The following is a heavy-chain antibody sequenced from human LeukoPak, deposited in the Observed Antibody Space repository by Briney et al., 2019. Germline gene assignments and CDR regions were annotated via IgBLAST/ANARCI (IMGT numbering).Heavy chain of an antibody. CDR2: ISGSGGST. V-gene: IGHV3-23*01. CDR1: GFTFSSYA. CDR3: AKFWAPRGFGEFECFQH. Sequence: GGSLRLSCAASGFTFSSYAMSWVRQAPGKGLEWVSAISGSGGSTYYADSVKGRFTISRDNSKNTLYLQMNSLRAEDTAVYYCAKFWAPRGFGEFECFQHWGQGTLVTVSS. D-gene: IGHD3-10*01. J-gene: IGHJ1*01.